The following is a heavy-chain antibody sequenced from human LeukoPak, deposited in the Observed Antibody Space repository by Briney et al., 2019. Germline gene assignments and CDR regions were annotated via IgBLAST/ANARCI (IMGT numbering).Heavy chain of an antibody. J-gene: IGHJ4*02. D-gene: IGHD3-9*01. CDR1: GFTFSSSW. CDR2: MNSDVSIT. CDR3: VRALNGEDDY. Sequence: GGSLRLSCAVSGFTFSSSWIHWVRQTPGKGLVWVSRMNSDVSITTYADSVKGRFTISRDNAKNMAFLQMNSLRAEDTAVYYCVRALNGEDDYWGQGALVIVSS. V-gene: IGHV3-74*03.